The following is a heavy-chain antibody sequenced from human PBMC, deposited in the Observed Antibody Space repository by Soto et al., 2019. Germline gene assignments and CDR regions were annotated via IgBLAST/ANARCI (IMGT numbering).Heavy chain of an antibody. CDR1: GFSLSTSGVG. Sequence: QITLKESGPMLVKPTQTLTLTCTFSGFSLSTSGVGVVWLRQPPGKALEWLALVYWDDDKRYSPSLKSRLTITQDTSKNQVVLTMNNMDHVDTATYYCAHSSSRWPLGYWGQGALVTVSS. CDR2: VYWDDDK. CDR3: AHSSSRWPLGY. J-gene: IGHJ4*02. V-gene: IGHV2-5*02. D-gene: IGHD4-17*01.